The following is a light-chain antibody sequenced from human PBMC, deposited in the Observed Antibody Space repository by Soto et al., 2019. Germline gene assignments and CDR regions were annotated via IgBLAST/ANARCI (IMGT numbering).Light chain of an antibody. J-gene: IGKJ2*02. Sequence: EIVLTQSPATLSLSPGERATLSCRASQSVSSYLAWYQQKPGQAPRLLNYDASNRATGIPARFSGSGSVTDFTLTISSLEPEDFAVSYGQQRSNWPWTFGQGTKLESK. CDR2: DAS. CDR3: QQRSNWPWT. V-gene: IGKV3-11*01. CDR1: QSVSSY.